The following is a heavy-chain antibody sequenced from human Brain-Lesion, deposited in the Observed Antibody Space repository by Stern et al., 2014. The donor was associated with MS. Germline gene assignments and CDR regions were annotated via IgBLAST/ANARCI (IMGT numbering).Heavy chain of an antibody. CDR2: INPNTGGT. CDR1: GYIFTGYY. Sequence: QDQLVQSGAEVKTPGASVKVSCKTSGYIFTGYYIHWVRQAPGQGLEWMAWINPNTGGTKYAQKFQGRVTMSRDTSISTAYVELSSLTSDDTAVYYCARDQRGITIFGVVTDYYYLGMDVWGQGTTVTVSS. J-gene: IGHJ6*02. D-gene: IGHD3-3*01. V-gene: IGHV1-2*02. CDR3: ARDQRGITIFGVVTDYYYLGMDV.